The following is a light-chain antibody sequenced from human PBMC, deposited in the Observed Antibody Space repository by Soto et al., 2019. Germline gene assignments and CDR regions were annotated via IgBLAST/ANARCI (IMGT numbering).Light chain of an antibody. CDR3: AAWDDSLSGQVV. V-gene: IGLV1-47*01. CDR2: RNN. CDR1: SSNIGSNY. Sequence: QSVLTQPPSASGTPGQRVTISCSGSSSNIGSNYVYWYQQLPGTAPKLLIYRNNQRPSGVPDRFSGSKSGTSASLAISGLRSEDAADYYCAAWDDSLSGQVVFGGGTKLTVL. J-gene: IGLJ2*01.